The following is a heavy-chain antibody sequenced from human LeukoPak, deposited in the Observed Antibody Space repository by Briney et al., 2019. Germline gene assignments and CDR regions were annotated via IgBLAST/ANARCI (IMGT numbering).Heavy chain of an antibody. J-gene: IGHJ4*02. V-gene: IGHV3-23*01. CDR1: GFTFSSHA. CDR3: AKHEYYYGSGSPSDY. Sequence: PGGSLRLSCAASGFTFSSHAMSWVRLAPGKGLEWVSTVSGSGGTTYYADSVKGRSTISRDNFKNTLYLQMNSLRAEDTAIYYCAKHEYYYGSGSPSDYWGQGTLVTVSS. CDR2: VSGSGGTT. D-gene: IGHD3-10*01.